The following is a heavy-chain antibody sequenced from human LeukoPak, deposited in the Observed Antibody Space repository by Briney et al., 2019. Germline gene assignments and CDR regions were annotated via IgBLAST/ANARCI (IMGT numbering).Heavy chain of an antibody. CDR2: IYHSGST. J-gene: IGHJ4*02. Sequence: SETLSLTCAVSGYSISSGYYWGWIRQPPGKGLEWIGSIYHSGSTYYNPSLKSRVTISVDTSKNQFSLKLSSVTAADTAVYYCARGGVMYGDYWGQGILVTVSS. D-gene: IGHD3-16*01. V-gene: IGHV4-38-2*01. CDR3: ARGGVMYGDY. CDR1: GYSISSGYY.